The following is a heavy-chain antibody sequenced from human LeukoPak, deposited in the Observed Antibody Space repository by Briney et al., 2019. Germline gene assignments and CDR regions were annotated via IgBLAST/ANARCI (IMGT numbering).Heavy chain of an antibody. CDR1: GDSFSKYY. D-gene: IGHD1-26*01. CDR3: ARFALIGSYYASFDY. J-gene: IGHJ4*02. CDR2: IYYNGVT. Sequence: PSETLSLTCTVSGDSFSKYYWSWVRQPPGKGLECIGDIYYNGVTNYNPSLKTRVTISVDTSKNQFSLKLRSVTAADTAVYYCARFALIGSYYASFDYWGQKTPVSVSS. V-gene: IGHV4-59*01.